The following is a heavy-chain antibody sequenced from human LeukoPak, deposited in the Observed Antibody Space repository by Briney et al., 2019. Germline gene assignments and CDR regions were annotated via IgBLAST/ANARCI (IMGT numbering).Heavy chain of an antibody. V-gene: IGHV3-53*01. Sequence: RGSLTPACAASGFTVSSNYMSWVRQAPGEGLEWVSVIYSGGSTYYADSVKGRFTISRDNSKNTLYLQMNSLRAEDTAVYYCARGEYYYDSSGYYSYYFDYWGQGNLVSVSS. CDR1: GFTVSSNY. CDR3: ARGEYYYDSSGYYSYYFDY. J-gene: IGHJ4*02. D-gene: IGHD3-22*01. CDR2: IYSGGST.